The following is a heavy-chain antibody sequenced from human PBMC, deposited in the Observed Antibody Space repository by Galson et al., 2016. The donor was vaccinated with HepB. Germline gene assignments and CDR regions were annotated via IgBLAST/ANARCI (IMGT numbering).Heavy chain of an antibody. CDR3: ARAVYPNGGNPPGLLDL. CDR1: GFTFDGYA. CDR2: ISWNSGSI. Sequence: SLRLSCAASGFTFDGYAMHWVRQTPGKGLEWVSGISWNSGSIGYADSVKGRFIISRDNAKNSLYLQMNSLTAEDTAVYFCARAVYPNGGNPPGLLDLWGQGTLVTVSS. J-gene: IGHJ5*02. D-gene: IGHD4-23*01. V-gene: IGHV3-9*01.